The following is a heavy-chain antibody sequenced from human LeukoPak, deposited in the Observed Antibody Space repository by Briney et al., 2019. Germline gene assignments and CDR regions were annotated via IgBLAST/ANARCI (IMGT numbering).Heavy chain of an antibody. CDR3: AQSSGWDSLKY. Sequence: ASVKVSCKASGHTFTGYYMHWVRQAPGQGLEWMGWINPNSGGTNHAQKFQGRVSMTRDTSTSTAYMELSRLRSDDTAVYYCAQSSGWDSLKYWGQGTLVTVSS. V-gene: IGHV1-2*02. CDR1: GHTFTGYY. J-gene: IGHJ4*02. D-gene: IGHD6-19*01. CDR2: INPNSGGT.